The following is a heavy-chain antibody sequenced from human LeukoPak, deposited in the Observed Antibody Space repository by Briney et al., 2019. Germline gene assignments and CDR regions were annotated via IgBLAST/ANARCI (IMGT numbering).Heavy chain of an antibody. CDR3: AKEKQRNFDY. V-gene: IGHV3-23*01. CDR1: GFTFSNYA. J-gene: IGHJ4*02. CDR2: ISGSGDST. Sequence: GGSLRLSCAASGFTFSNYAMSWVRQAPGKGLEWVSGISGSGDSTYYGDSVQGRFTISRDNSKNTPYLQMNTLRAEDTAVYFCAKEKQRNFDYWGQGTLVTVSS.